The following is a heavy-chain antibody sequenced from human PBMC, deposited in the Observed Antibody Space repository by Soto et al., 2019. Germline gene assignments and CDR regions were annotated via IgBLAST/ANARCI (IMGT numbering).Heavy chain of an antibody. D-gene: IGHD3-22*01. J-gene: IGHJ4*02. Sequence: GGSLRLSCAGSGFTFSDYYMSWIRQAPGKGLEWVSYISSSGSTIYYADSVKGRFTISRDNAKNTLYLQMNSLRAEDTAVYYCAIRASYYDSSGYFDYWGQGTLVTVSS. V-gene: IGHV3-11*04. CDR3: AIRASYYDSSGYFDY. CDR2: ISSSGSTI. CDR1: GFTFSDYY.